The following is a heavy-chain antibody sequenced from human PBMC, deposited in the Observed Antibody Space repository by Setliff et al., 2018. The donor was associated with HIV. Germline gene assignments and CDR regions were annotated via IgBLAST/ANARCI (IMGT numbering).Heavy chain of an antibody. V-gene: IGHV1-2*02. J-gene: IGHJ6*03. CDR3: ARGSIAAPKHYYYMNV. CDR1: GYIFTDYY. Sequence: ASVKVSCKASGYIFTDYYIHWVRQAPGQGLEWMGWINPNGGYTNYAQKFLGRVTMTQDTSFTTAYLELSRLGSDDTAVYYCARGSIAAPKHYYYMNVWGTGTTVTVSS. D-gene: IGHD6-6*01. CDR2: INPNGGYT.